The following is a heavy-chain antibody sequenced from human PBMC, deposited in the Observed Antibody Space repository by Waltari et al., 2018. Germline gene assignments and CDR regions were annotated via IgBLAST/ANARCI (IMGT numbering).Heavy chain of an antibody. CDR2: IRYDGSNK. D-gene: IGHD6-13*01. V-gene: IGHV3-30*02. Sequence: QVQLVESGGGVVQPGGSLRLSCAASGFTFSSYGMHWVRQAPGKGLGGLAFIRYDGSNKYYADSVKGRFTISRDNSKNTLYLQMNSLRAEDTAVYYCAKFLAAAGDFDYWGQGTLVTVSS. CDR3: AKFLAAAGDFDY. J-gene: IGHJ4*02. CDR1: GFTFSSYG.